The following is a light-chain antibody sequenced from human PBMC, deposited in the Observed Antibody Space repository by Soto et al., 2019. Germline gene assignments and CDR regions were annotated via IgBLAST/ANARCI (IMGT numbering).Light chain of an antibody. CDR2: EVN. J-gene: IGLJ1*01. CDR3: SSYAGSNNFV. Sequence: QSALTQPPSASGSPGQSVTISCTGTGSDVGRYNYVSWYQQHPGKAPKLMIYEVNKRPSGVPDRFSGSKSGNTASLTVSGLHAEDEADYYCSSYAGSNNFVFGTGTKVTVL. CDR1: GSDVGRYNY. V-gene: IGLV2-8*01.